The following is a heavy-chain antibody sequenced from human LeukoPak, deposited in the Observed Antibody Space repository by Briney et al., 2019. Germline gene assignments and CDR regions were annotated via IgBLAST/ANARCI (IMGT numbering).Heavy chain of an antibody. Sequence: SETLSLTCTVSGGSIRTYYWSWIRQPPGKGVEWIGYIHYSGSTNYNPSLKSRVTISVDTSKNQFSLKLSSVTAADTAVYYCARDSALIRYFDWLIGYFDYWGQGTLVTVSS. CDR2: IHYSGST. CDR3: ARDSALIRYFDWLIGYFDY. V-gene: IGHV4-59*12. J-gene: IGHJ4*02. CDR1: GGSIRTYY. D-gene: IGHD3-9*01.